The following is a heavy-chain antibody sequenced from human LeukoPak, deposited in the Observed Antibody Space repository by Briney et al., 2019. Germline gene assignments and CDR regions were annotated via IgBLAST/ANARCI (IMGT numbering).Heavy chain of an antibody. CDR2: INHSGST. D-gene: IGHD5-12*01. J-gene: IGHJ4*02. V-gene: IGHV4-34*01. Sequence: PGGSLRLSCAASGFTVSSNYMSWIRQPPGKGLEWIGEINHSGSTNYNPSLKSRVTISVDTSKNQFSLKLSSVTAADTAVYYCARGLGEMATITGYYFDYWGQGTLVTVSS. CDR1: GFTVSSNY. CDR3: ARGLGEMATITGYYFDY.